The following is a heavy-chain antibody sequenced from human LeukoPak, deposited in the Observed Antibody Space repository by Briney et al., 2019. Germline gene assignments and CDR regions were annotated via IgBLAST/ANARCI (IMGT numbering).Heavy chain of an antibody. Sequence: SETLSLTCSVSGGSISSGGYWWTWIRQHPVKCLEWSGDIYYSGSTSYNPSLKSRVTISVDTSKNQFSLKLNSVTAADTAVYYCARDRHDSSGIHTLDYWGQGTLVTVSS. V-gene: IGHV4-31*03. J-gene: IGHJ4*02. CDR3: ARDRHDSSGIHTLDY. CDR2: IYYSGST. CDR1: GGSISSGGYW. D-gene: IGHD3-22*01.